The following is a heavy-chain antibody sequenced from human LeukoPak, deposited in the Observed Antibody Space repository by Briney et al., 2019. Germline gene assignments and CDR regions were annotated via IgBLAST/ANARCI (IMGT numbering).Heavy chain of an antibody. J-gene: IGHJ4*02. V-gene: IGHV4-59*01. CDR2: IHHSGST. CDR1: GGSIRSYY. CDR3: ARRGYYYDSRGYYYFDY. Sequence: SETLSLTCTVSGGSIRSYYWGWIRQPPGKGLEWIGDIHHSGSTDYNPSLKSRVTISVDTSKNQFSLKLSSVTAADTAVYHCARRGYYYDSRGYYYFDYWGQGTLVTASS. D-gene: IGHD3-22*01.